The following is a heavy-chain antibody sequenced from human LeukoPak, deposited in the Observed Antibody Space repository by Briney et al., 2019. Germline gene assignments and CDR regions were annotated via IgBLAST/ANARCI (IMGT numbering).Heavy chain of an antibody. Sequence: ASVKVSCKASGYTFTSYGISWVRQAPGQGLEWMGWISAYNGNTNYAQKLQGRVTMTTNTSTSTAYMELRSLRSDDTAVYYCARDFHYSSRSSWDDWGQGTLVTVSS. V-gene: IGHV1-18*01. D-gene: IGHD6-13*01. J-gene: IGHJ4*02. CDR1: GYTFTSYG. CDR2: ISAYNGNT. CDR3: ARDFHYSSRSSWDD.